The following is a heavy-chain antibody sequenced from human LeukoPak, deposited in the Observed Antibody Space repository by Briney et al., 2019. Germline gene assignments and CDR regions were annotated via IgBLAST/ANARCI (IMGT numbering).Heavy chain of an antibody. CDR1: GGSISSGSYY. Sequence: SETLSLTCTVSGGSISSGSYYWSWIRQPAGKGLEWIGRIYTSGSTNYNPSLKSRVTISVDTSKNQFSLKLSSVTAADTAVYYCTRVSRQQLTKAPSFDYWGQGTLVTVSS. V-gene: IGHV4-61*02. J-gene: IGHJ4*02. CDR3: TRVSRQQLTKAPSFDY. D-gene: IGHD6-13*01. CDR2: IYTSGST.